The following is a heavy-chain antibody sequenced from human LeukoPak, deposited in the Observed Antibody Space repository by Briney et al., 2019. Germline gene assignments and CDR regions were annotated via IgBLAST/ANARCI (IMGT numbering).Heavy chain of an antibody. CDR3: ATTTSGGDAFDI. CDR1: GGSITHYY. CDR2: SYYSGST. D-gene: IGHD1-26*01. V-gene: IGHV4-59*01. J-gene: IGHJ3*02. Sequence: SETLSLTCTVSGGSITHYYWTWIRQPPGKTLERIGYSYYSGSTKYNPSLKSRVTISVDTSNNQSSLNLRSVTAADTAVYYCATTTSGGDAFDIWGQGTMVTVSS.